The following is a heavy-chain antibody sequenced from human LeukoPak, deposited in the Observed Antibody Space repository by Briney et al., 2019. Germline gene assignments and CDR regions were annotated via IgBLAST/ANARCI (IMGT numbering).Heavy chain of an antibody. V-gene: IGHV3-30*18. CDR3: AKAGTAVVTRFFDY. CDR1: GFTFSDYS. CDR2: VSPDGGTT. Sequence: GRSLRLSCAASGFTFSDYSMHWVRRAAGKGLEWVAVVSPDGGTTSYADSVKGRFTISRDNSMSKVFLQMNSLRPEDTAEYYCAKAGTAVVTRFFDYWGQGILVTVSS. D-gene: IGHD4-23*01. J-gene: IGHJ4*02.